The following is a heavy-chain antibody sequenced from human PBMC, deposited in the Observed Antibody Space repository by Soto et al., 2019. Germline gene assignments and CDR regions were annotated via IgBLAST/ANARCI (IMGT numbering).Heavy chain of an antibody. Sequence: GPPVKVSCKASGYTFSGYYIHWVRQAPGQGPESMGWINPSGGATSYAQKFQGRITMTSDTSISTAYMEPSRLRSDDTAVYFCRVTGVSEVDYWGQGTLVTVSS. CDR2: INPSGGAT. CDR3: RVTGVSEVDY. CDR1: GYTFSGYY. V-gene: IGHV1-2*02. J-gene: IGHJ4*02. D-gene: IGHD3-9*01.